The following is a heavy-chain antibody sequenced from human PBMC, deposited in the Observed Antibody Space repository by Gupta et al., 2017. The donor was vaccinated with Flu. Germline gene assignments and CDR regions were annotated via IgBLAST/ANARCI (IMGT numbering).Heavy chain of an antibody. CDR2: ISPNTGST. CDR1: GYNFVSYY. D-gene: IGHD4-17*01. Sequence: QVRLVQSGTAVEKPGASVKISCKASGYNFVSYYIHWVRQAPGQGLEWMGIISPNTGSTTYTQNFQDRVTMTRDSSANIVYMELSSLRSGDTAVYFCGRGFYGAIDYWGQGTRVTVSS. J-gene: IGHJ4*02. V-gene: IGHV1-46*01. CDR3: GRGFYGAIDY.